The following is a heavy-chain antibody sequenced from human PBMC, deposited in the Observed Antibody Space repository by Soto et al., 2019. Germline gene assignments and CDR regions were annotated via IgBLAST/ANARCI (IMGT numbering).Heavy chain of an antibody. D-gene: IGHD3-10*01. Sequence: QVQLVESGGGLVKPGGSLRLSCAASGFTFSDYYMSWIRQAPGKGLEWVSYISNSGNSIYYTDSVKGRFTISRDNAKNSLYLQMNSLRAEDTAVYYCARVKRWFGDSSSYLYYIDVWGKGTTVTVSS. J-gene: IGHJ6*03. CDR3: ARVKRWFGDSSSYLYYIDV. V-gene: IGHV3-11*01. CDR2: ISNSGNSI. CDR1: GFTFSDYY.